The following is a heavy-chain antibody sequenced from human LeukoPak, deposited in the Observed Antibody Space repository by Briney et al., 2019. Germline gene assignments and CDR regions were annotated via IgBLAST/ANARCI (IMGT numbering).Heavy chain of an antibody. CDR2: IIPIFGTA. V-gene: IGHV1-69*13. CDR1: GYTFTSYG. CDR3: ARARFVVVVAATKVDYYYMDV. Sequence: ASVQVSCKASGYTFTSYGISWVRPAPGQGLEWMGGIIPIFGTANYAQKSQGRVTITADESTSTAYMELSSLRSEDTAVYYCARARFVVVVAATKVDYYYMDVWGKGTTVTISS. D-gene: IGHD2-15*01. J-gene: IGHJ6*03.